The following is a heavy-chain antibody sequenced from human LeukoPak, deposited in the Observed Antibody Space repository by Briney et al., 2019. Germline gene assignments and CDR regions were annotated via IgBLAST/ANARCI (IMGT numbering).Heavy chain of an antibody. Sequence: GGSLRLSCAASGFTFSSYAMHWVRQAPGKGLEWVAVISYDGSNKYYADSVKGRFTISRDNSKNTLYLQMSSLRAEDTAVYYCARDYGFIHPVDYWGQGTLVTVSP. V-gene: IGHV3-30-3*01. D-gene: IGHD3-16*01. J-gene: IGHJ4*02. CDR1: GFTFSSYA. CDR2: ISYDGSNK. CDR3: ARDYGFIHPVDY.